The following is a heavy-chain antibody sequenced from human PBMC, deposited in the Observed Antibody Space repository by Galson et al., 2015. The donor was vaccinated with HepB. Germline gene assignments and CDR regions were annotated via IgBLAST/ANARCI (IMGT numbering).Heavy chain of an antibody. D-gene: IGHD4-17*01. J-gene: IGHJ3*02. Sequence: QSGAEVKKPGESLKISCKGSGYSFSTYWIGWVRQMPGKGLEWMGIIYPGDSDTRYSPSFQGQVTISAARSITTAYLQWSSLKASDTAMYYCARKVTTNDAFDIWGQGTMVTVSS. CDR2: IYPGDSDT. CDR3: ARKVTTNDAFDI. V-gene: IGHV5-51*03. CDR1: GYSFSTYW.